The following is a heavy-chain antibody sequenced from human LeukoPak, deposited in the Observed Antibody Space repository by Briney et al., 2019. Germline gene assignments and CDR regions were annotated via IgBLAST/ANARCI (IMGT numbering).Heavy chain of an antibody. V-gene: IGHV3-49*04. CDR3: TSIYDTSAYYHSGIDY. Sequence: PGGSLRLSCTASGFTFRDHAMSWVRQAPGKGLEWVGFIRSKTCRGAAEYATSLEGRFTISRDDSKGIAYLQANSLKTEDTAVYYCTSIYDTSAYYHSGIDYWGQGTLVTVSS. CDR2: IRSKTCRGAA. CDR1: GFTFRDHA. J-gene: IGHJ4*02. D-gene: IGHD3-22*01.